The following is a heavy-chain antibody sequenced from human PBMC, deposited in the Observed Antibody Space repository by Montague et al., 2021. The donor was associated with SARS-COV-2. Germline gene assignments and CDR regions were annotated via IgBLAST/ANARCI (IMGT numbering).Heavy chain of an antibody. J-gene: IGHJ4*02. CDR2: IFPDDSDV. D-gene: IGHD6-6*01. V-gene: IGHV5-51*01. Sequence: QSGAEVKKSGDSLKISCKGSGYNFTTNWIGWVRQMPGKGLEFMGSIFPDDSDVRYSPSFQGHVTISADKSITTAYLQWSSLKAPDTAIYYCARLGLALLAPPGPFDSWGQGTPVIVSS. CDR3: ARLGLALLAPPGPFDS. CDR1: GYNFTTNW.